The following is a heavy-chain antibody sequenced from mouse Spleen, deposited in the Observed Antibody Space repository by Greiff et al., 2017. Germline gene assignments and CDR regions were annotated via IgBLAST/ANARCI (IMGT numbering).Heavy chain of an antibody. CDR3: TREGYYGSSPLFAY. CDR1: GYTFTSYW. J-gene: IGHJ3*01. CDR2: IYPGNSDT. D-gene: IGHD1-1*01. V-gene: IGHV1-5*01. Sequence: VQLQQSGTVLARPGASVKMSCKASGYTFTSYWMHWVQQRPGQGLEWIGAIYPGNSDTSYNQKFKGKAKLTAVTSTSTAYMELSSLTNEDSAVYYCTREGYYGSSPLFAYWGQGTLVTVSA.